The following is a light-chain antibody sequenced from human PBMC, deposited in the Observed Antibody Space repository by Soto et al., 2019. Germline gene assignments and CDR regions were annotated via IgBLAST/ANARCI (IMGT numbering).Light chain of an antibody. J-gene: IGKJ3*01. CDR2: GAS. CDR1: QDIGTS. V-gene: IGKV1-33*01. Sequence: DIQMTQSPSSLSASVGARVSITCQASQDIGTSLSWFQHKPGRAPKLLIYGASYLETGVPSRFRGSGSGTDFNFTITSLQPADIATYYCQHYNNLPPFTFGPGTIVDIK. CDR3: QHYNNLPPFT.